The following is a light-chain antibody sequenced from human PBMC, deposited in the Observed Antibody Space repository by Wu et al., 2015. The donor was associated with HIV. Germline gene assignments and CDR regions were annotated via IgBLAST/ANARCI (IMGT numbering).Light chain of an antibody. CDR3: QQSYSLPQT. CDR2: ASS. CDR1: QNVANY. V-gene: IGKV1-39*01. J-gene: IGKJ1*01. Sequence: DIQMTQFPSSLSASVGDTVTITCRTSQNVANYVNWYQQKIGNAPKLLIHASSTLQRGVPSRFGGSGSGTQFVLTISSLQVEDFAIYHCQQSYSLPQTFGQGTKVEVK.